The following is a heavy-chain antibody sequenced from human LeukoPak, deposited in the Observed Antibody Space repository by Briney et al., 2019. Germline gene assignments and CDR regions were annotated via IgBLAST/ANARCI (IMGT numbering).Heavy chain of an antibody. D-gene: IGHD6-19*01. CDR3: ATVLRQWLVEYYGMVV. Sequence: SVKVSCKASGGTFSSYAISWVRQAPGQGLEWMGGIIPIFGTANYAQKFQGRVTITADESTSTAYMELSSLRSEDTAVYYCATVLRQWLVEYYGMVVWGQGTTVTVSS. V-gene: IGHV1-69*13. CDR2: IIPIFGTA. CDR1: GGTFSSYA. J-gene: IGHJ6*02.